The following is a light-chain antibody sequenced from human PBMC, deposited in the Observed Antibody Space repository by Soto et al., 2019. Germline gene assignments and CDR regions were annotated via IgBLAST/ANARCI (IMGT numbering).Light chain of an antibody. Sequence: QSALTQPASVSGSPGQSITISCTGTSSDVGAYNYVSWFQQHPGKAPKLMIYEVSNRPSGISSRFSGSKSGNTASLTISGRQAEDDADYYCSSYTSTSTLVFGGGTKVTVL. J-gene: IGLJ2*01. CDR2: EVS. CDR3: SSYTSTSTLV. CDR1: SSDVGAYNY. V-gene: IGLV2-14*01.